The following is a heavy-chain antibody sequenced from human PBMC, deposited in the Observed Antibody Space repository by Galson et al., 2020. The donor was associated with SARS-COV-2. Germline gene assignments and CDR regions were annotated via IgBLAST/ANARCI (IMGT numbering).Heavy chain of an antibody. CDR2: IYHSGST. J-gene: IGHJ5*02. CDR1: GGSISFSY. Sequence: SETLSLTCSVSGGSISFSYWSWIRQSPGKGMEWIGYIYHSGSTKYNPSFESRVTMSITTSENQFSLKLNSVTAADTAVYYCARGHRDNTSCFDLWGQGTLVTVSS. CDR3: ARGHRDNTSCFDL. V-gene: IGHV4-59*01. D-gene: IGHD3-16*02.